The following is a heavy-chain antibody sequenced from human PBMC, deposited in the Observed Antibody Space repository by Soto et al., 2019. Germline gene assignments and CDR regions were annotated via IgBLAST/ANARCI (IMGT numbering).Heavy chain of an antibody. CDR1: GGSISSGGYS. J-gene: IGHJ4*02. CDR3: ARVPHCSSTSCYSYFDY. V-gene: IGHV4-30-2*01. Sequence: SETLSLTCAVSGGSISSGGYSWSWIRQPPGKGLEWIGYIYHSGSTYYNPSLKSRVTISVDRSKNQFSLKLSSVTAADTAVYYCARVPHCSSTSCYSYFDYWGQGTLVTVSS. D-gene: IGHD2-2*02. CDR2: IYHSGST.